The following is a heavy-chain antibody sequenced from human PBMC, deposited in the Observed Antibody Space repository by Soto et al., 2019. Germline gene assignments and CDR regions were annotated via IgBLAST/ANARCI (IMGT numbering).Heavy chain of an antibody. D-gene: IGHD2-21*02. J-gene: IGHJ4*02. Sequence: QVQVVQSRAEVKKPGASVKVSCKTSGYTFTDYDINWIRQAPGQGLEWMGWVSPDSGNAGYAPQFQGRVSMTSDTSIRTVYMELSSLRAEDTAVYFCEVTTGYWGQGTMVTVSS. CDR2: VSPDSGNA. CDR1: GYTFTDYD. V-gene: IGHV1-8*01. CDR3: EVTTGY.